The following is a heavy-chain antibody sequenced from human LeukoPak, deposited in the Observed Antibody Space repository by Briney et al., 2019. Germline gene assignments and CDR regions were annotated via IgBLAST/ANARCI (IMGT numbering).Heavy chain of an antibody. CDR2: LRYDGNNK. J-gene: IGHJ4*02. Sequence: GGSLRLSCAASGFIFSSYGMHWVRQAPGKGLEWVAFLRYDGNNKCYADSVKGRFTISRDNSKNTLYLQINSLRPEDTAVYYCAKDHLQQLVLGGSFDYWGQGTLVTVSS. V-gene: IGHV3-30*02. CDR3: AKDHLQQLVLGGSFDY. CDR1: GFIFSSYG. D-gene: IGHD6-13*01.